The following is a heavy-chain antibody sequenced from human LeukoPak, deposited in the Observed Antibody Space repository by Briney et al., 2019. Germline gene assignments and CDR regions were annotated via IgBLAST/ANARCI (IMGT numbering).Heavy chain of an antibody. Sequence: ASVKVSCKVSGYTLTELSMHWVRQAPGKGLEWMGGFDPEDGETIYAQKFQGRVTMTEDTSTDTAYMELGSLRSEDTAVYYCASPTRRTRYYDFWSGYYNWGQGTLVIVSS. CDR3: ASPTRRTRYYDFWSGYYN. J-gene: IGHJ4*02. CDR2: FDPEDGET. D-gene: IGHD3-3*01. CDR1: GYTLTELS. V-gene: IGHV1-24*01.